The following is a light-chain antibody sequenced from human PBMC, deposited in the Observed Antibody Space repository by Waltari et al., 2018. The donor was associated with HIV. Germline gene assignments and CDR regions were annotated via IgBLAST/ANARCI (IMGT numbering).Light chain of an antibody. V-gene: IGKV4-1*01. Sequence: DIVMTQSPDSLAVSLGERATINCKSSQSVLYNSNNKNYLAGYQQKPGESPKLLIYWASTRESGVPDRFSGSGSGTDFILTISRLQAEDVAVYYCQQYYSTPRTFGGGTKVEIK. CDR3: QQYYSTPRT. CDR2: WAS. J-gene: IGKJ4*01. CDR1: QSVLYNSNNKNY.